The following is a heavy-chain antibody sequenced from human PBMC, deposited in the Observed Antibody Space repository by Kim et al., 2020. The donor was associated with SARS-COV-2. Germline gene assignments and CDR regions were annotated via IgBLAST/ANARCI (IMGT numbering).Heavy chain of an antibody. Sequence: GGSLRLSCAASGFTFSSYGMHWVRQAPGKGLEWVAVIWYDGSNKYYADSVKGRFTISRDNSKNTLYLQMNSLRAEDTAVYYCARDGDPMTPILEWLEYYYYGMDVWGQGTTVAVSS. CDR2: IWYDGSNK. CDR3: ARDGDPMTPILEWLEYYYYGMDV. CDR1: GFTFSSYG. V-gene: IGHV3-33*01. J-gene: IGHJ6*02. D-gene: IGHD3-3*01.